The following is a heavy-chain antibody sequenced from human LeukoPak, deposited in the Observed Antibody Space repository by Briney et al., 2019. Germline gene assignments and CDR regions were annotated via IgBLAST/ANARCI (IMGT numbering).Heavy chain of an antibody. V-gene: IGHV3-7*03. Sequence: GGSLRLSCAASGFTFSAYYMSWVRQAPGKGLEWVANIRQDEGEKFYVDSVKGRFTISRDNAKNLLYLQMNSLRAEDTAVYYCAKGGKWDVTPFDYWGQGTLVTVSS. D-gene: IGHD1-26*01. CDR1: GFTFSAYY. CDR3: AKGGKWDVTPFDY. CDR2: IRQDEGEK. J-gene: IGHJ4*02.